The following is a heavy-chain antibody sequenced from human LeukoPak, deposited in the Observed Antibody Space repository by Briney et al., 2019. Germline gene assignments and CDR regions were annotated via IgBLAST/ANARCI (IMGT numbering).Heavy chain of an antibody. J-gene: IGHJ6*02. CDR2: ISAYNGNT. CDR3: ARDRVWFGELSYGMDV. CDR1: DYTFTSYG. Sequence: ASVKVSCKASDYTFTSYGISWVRQAPGQGLEWMGWISAYNGNTNYAQKLQGRVTMTTDTSTSTAYMELRSLRSDDTAVYYCARDRVWFGELSYGMDVWGQGTTVTVSS. V-gene: IGHV1-18*01. D-gene: IGHD3-10*01.